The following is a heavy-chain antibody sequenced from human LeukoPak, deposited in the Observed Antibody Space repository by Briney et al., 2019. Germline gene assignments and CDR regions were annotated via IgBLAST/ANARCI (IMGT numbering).Heavy chain of an antibody. CDR3: ARDGCSSTSCYESDDY. Sequence: ASVKVSCKASGYTFTSYGISWVRQAPGQGLEWMGWISAYNGNTNYAQKLQGRVTMTTDTSTSTAYMELRGLRSDDTAVYYCARDGCSSTSCYESDDYWGQGTLVTVSS. D-gene: IGHD2-2*01. CDR1: GYTFTSYG. CDR2: ISAYNGNT. V-gene: IGHV1-18*01. J-gene: IGHJ4*02.